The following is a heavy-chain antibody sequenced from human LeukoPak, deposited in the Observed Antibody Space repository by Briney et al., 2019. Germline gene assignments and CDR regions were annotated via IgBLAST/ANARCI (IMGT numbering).Heavy chain of an antibody. J-gene: IGHJ6*02. CDR3: ARGLAAATEGMDV. D-gene: IGHD6-13*01. Sequence: PSETLSLTCTVSGGSISSSSYYWGWIRQPPGKGLEWIGSIYYSGSTYYNPSLKSRVTISVDTSKSQFSLKLSSVTAADTAVYYCARGLAAATEGMDVWGQGTTVTVSS. CDR1: GGSISSSSYY. V-gene: IGHV4-39*07. CDR2: IYYSGST.